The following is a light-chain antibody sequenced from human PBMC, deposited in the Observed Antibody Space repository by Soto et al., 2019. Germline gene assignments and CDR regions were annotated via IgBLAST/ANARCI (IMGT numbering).Light chain of an antibody. Sequence: ETVLTQSPGTLSLSPGERATLSCRASQSVTSSYLAWYQQKPGQAPRLLIYGASSRATGIPDRFSGSGSGTDFTLTISRLEPEDVAVYYCKHYGTALSWTFGQGTKV. CDR2: GAS. CDR3: KHYGTALSWT. V-gene: IGKV3-20*01. CDR1: QSVTSSY. J-gene: IGKJ1*01.